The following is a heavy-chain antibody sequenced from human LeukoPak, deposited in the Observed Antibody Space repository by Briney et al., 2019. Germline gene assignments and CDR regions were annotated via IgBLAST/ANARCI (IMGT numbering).Heavy chain of an antibody. J-gene: IGHJ4*02. CDR3: AKGLTGYHTFDY. Sequence: GGSLRLSCAASGFTVSSNYMSWVRQAPGKGLEWVSVIYSGGSTYYADSVKGRFTISRDNSKNTLYLQMNSLRAEDTAVYYCAKGLTGYHTFDYWGQGTLVTVSS. D-gene: IGHD3-9*01. CDR1: GFTVSSNY. CDR2: IYSGGST. V-gene: IGHV3-66*01.